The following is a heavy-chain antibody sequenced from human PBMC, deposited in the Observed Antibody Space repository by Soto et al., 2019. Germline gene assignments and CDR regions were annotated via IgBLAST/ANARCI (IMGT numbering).Heavy chain of an antibody. V-gene: IGHV1-18*01. J-gene: IGHJ2*01. CDR3: ARDGSNGGGCDGGHYVDR. CDR2: ISPKFGRT. D-gene: IGHD2-8*01. Sequence: QVQLVQSGPEVKKAGASVKVSCTAPTDYIFLAYGFDWVRQAPGQGLEWMGWISPKFGRTNEARTLQDRFTMTTDVSTNRVSMEMRDVRSDDTAVYYRARDGSNGGGCDGGHYVDRWGRG. CDR1: DYIFLAYG.